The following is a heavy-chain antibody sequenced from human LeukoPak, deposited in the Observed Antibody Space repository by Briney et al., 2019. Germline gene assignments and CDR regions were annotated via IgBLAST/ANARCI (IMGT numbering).Heavy chain of an antibody. J-gene: IGHJ4*02. D-gene: IGHD2-2*02. V-gene: IGHV3-23*01. CDR3: ARGTALQDY. CDR1: GFTFSSYA. CDR2: ISGSGGST. Sequence: AGGSLRLSCAASGFTFSSYAMSWVRQAPGKGLEWVSAISGSGGSTYYADSVKGRFTISRDNAQDMLYLQMNSLRAEDTAVYYCARGTALQDYWGQGTLVTVSS.